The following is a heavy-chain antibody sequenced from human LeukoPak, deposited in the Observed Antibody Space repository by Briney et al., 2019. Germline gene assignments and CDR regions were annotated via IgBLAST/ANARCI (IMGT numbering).Heavy chain of an antibody. Sequence: ASVKVSCKASGYTFTGYYIHWVRQAPGQGLEWMGWINPISGGTNYAEKFQGRVTTTRDTSINTAYMEVSRLTSDDTAVYYCAREDGSFDYWGQGTLVIVSS. CDR3: AREDGSFDY. J-gene: IGHJ4*02. D-gene: IGHD5-24*01. V-gene: IGHV1-2*02. CDR1: GYTFTGYY. CDR2: INPISGGT.